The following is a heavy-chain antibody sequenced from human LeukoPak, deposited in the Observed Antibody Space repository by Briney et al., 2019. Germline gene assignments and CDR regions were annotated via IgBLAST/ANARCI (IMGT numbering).Heavy chain of an antibody. CDR1: GFTFSSFW. D-gene: IGHD3-22*01. CDR2: INSDGSRT. Sequence: PGGSLRLSCAASGFTFSSFWMYWVRQAPGKGLVRVSRINSDGSRTNYADSVEGRFTISRDNAKNTLYLQMNSLRAEDAAVYYCVRGGSDDYYSYWGQGSLVTVSS. J-gene: IGHJ4*02. CDR3: VRGGSDDYYSY. V-gene: IGHV3-74*01.